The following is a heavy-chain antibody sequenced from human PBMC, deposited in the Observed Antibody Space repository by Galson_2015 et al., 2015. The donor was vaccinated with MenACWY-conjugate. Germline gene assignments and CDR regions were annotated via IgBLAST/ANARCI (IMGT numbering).Heavy chain of an antibody. Sequence: SLRLSCAASGFTVSSNYMSWVRQAPGKGLEWVSIIYSGGTTYYADSVKGRFTISRDNSKNTLYLQMNTLRAEDTATYYCAKNGNYFGMGFDYWGQGTLVT. V-gene: IGHV3-53*01. CDR3: AKNGNYFGMGFDY. J-gene: IGHJ4*02. CDR1: GFTVSSNY. CDR2: IYSGGTT. D-gene: IGHD1-26*01.